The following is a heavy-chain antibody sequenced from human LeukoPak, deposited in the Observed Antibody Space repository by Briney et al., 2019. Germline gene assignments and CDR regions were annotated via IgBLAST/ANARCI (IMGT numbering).Heavy chain of an antibody. CDR3: ARARDSSASHFDY. J-gene: IGHJ4*02. CDR1: GFTFSSYS. CDR2: ISSSSSII. V-gene: IGHV3-48*01. Sequence: GGSLRLSCAVSGFTFSSYSMNWVRQAPGKGLEWVSYISSSSSIIYYADSVKGRFAISRDNAKNSLYLQMNSLRAEDTAVYYCARARDSSASHFDYWGQGTLVTVSS. D-gene: IGHD6-6*01.